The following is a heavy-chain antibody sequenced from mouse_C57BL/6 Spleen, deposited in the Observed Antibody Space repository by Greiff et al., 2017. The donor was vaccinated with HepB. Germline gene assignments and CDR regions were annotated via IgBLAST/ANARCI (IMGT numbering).Heavy chain of an antibody. V-gene: IGHV1-82*01. CDR2: IYPGDGDT. J-gene: IGHJ2*01. D-gene: IGHD4-1*01. CDR1: GYAFSSSW. Sequence: QVQLQQSGPELVKPGASVKISCKASGYAFSSSWMNWVKQRPGKGLEWIGRIYPGDGDTNYNGKFKGKATLTADKSSSTAYMQLSSLTSEDSAVYFCARPNSYYFDYWGQGTTLTVSS. CDR3: ARPNSYYFDY.